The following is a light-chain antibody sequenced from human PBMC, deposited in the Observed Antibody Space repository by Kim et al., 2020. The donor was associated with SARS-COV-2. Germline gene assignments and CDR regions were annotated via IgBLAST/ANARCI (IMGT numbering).Light chain of an antibody. CDR2: GAS. CDR3: QQYGSSPPWT. J-gene: IGKJ1*01. V-gene: IGKV3-20*01. Sequence: EIVLTQSPGTLSLSPGERATLSCRASQSVSSSYLAWYQQKPGQAPRLLIYGASSRATGIPDRFSGSGSGTDFTLTISRLEPEDFAVYYCQQYGSSPPWTFGQGPNVDIK. CDR1: QSVSSSY.